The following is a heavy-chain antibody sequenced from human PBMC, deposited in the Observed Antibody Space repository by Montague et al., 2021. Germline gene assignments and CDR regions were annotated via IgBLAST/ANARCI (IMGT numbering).Heavy chain of an antibody. Sequence: SVKVSCKASGYSFTDYYLHWVRQAPGQGFEWMGRINPSSGSTRYAQKFQGRITMTRDTSTATVFVELSGLRSGETAVYYCAEEWGFESYDSSGFVDWGQGTLVTVS. CDR2: INPSSGST. CDR1: GYSFTDYY. J-gene: IGHJ4*02. V-gene: IGHV1-46*01. CDR3: AEEWGFESYDSSGFVD. D-gene: IGHD6-25*01.